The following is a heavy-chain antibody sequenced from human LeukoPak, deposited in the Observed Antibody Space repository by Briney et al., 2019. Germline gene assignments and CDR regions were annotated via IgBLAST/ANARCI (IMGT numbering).Heavy chain of an antibody. CDR1: GGSISSGGYY. V-gene: IGHV4-31*03. Sequence: SETLSLTCTVCGGSISSGGYYWSWIRQHPGEGLEWIGYIYYSGSTYYNPSLKSRVTISVDTSKNQFSLKLSSVTAADTAVYYCARAGAAAGTVLGAFDIWGQGTMVTVSS. J-gene: IGHJ3*02. CDR2: IYYSGST. CDR3: ARAGAAAGTVLGAFDI. D-gene: IGHD6-13*01.